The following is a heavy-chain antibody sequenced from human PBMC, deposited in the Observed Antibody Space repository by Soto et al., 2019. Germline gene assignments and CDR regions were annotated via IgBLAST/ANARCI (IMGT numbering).Heavy chain of an antibody. Sequence: QVQLVESGGGVVQPGRSLRLSCAASGFTFSSYGIHWVRQAPGKGLEWVAVIWYEESNKYYADSVRGRFTISRDNSKKTLFLQMNSMRAEDTAVYYCARDFLRITMVRGVIDYYYYGMDVWGKGTTVTVSS. V-gene: IGHV3-33*01. D-gene: IGHD3-10*01. CDR1: GFTFSSYG. CDR2: IWYEESNK. J-gene: IGHJ6*04. CDR3: ARDFLRITMVRGVIDYYYYGMDV.